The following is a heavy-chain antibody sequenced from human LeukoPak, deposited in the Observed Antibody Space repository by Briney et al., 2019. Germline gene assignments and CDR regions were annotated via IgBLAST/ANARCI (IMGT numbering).Heavy chain of an antibody. Sequence: PGGSLRLSCAASGFTFSSYAMSWVRQAPGKGLEWVSAISGSGGSTYYADSVKGRFTISRDNSKNTLYLQMNSLRAEDTAVYYCAKAKSYYGDFAHFDYWGQGTLVTVSS. CDR2: ISGSGGST. J-gene: IGHJ4*02. CDR1: GFTFSSYA. CDR3: AKAKSYYGDFAHFDY. D-gene: IGHD4-17*01. V-gene: IGHV3-23*01.